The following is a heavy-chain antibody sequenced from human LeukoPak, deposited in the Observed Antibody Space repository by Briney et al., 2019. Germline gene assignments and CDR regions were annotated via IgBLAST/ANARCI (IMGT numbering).Heavy chain of an antibody. CDR1: GFSFTTYW. Sequence: GGSLRLSCAATGFSFTTYWMSWVRQAPGKGLEWVANIKEDGSDKYYVDSVKGRFSISRDNAKNSLYLQMSSLRAEDAAVYYCAKDPGDKAVDRWFDPWGQGTLVTVSS. CDR3: AKDPGDKAVDRWFDP. V-gene: IGHV3-7*03. D-gene: IGHD6-19*01. CDR2: IKEDGSDK. J-gene: IGHJ5*02.